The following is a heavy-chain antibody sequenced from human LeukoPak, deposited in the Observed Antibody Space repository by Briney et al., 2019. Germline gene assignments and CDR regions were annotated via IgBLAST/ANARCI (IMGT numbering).Heavy chain of an antibody. CDR1: GGSINNSPYY. CDR2: ISDRGDT. D-gene: IGHD1-1*01. J-gene: IGHJ4*02. CDR3: ARPTAGPATQGYDS. V-gene: IGHV4-39*01. Sequence: SETLSLTCTVSGGSINNSPYYWAWIRQPPGRGLEWIGSISDRGDTYHNPSLKSRVTISVNTSKNQFSLSVISVTAADTAVYFCARPTAGPATQGYDSWGQGILVTVAS.